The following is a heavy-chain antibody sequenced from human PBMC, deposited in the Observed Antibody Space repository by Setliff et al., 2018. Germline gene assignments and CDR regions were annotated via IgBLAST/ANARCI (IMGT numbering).Heavy chain of an antibody. CDR2: IYPDDSDA. CDR3: ARHGARPPFDL. CDR1: GYSFTNYW. D-gene: IGHD6-6*01. Sequence: GESLKISCKGSGYSFTNYWIGWVRQMPGKGLEWMGIIYPDDSDARYSPSFRGQVTISVDKSISTAYLQWSSLKASDTARYYCARHGARPPFDLWGQGTLVTVSS. V-gene: IGHV5-51*01. J-gene: IGHJ4*02.